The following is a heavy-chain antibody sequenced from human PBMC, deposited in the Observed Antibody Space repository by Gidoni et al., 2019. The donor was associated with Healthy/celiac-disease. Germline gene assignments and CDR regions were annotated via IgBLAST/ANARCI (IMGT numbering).Heavy chain of an antibody. D-gene: IGHD6-13*01. V-gene: IGHV3-53*01. J-gene: IGHJ6*02. CDR2: IYSVVST. CDR1: GFTVGSNY. CDR3: ARVGSSWPYYYGMDV. Sequence: EVQLVESGGGLIQPGGSLRLSGEASGFTVGSNYMSWVRQAPGRGLDWVSVIYSVVSTYYADSVKGRFTISRDNSKNTLYLQMNSLRAEDTAVYYCARVGSSWPYYYGMDVWGQGTTVTVSS.